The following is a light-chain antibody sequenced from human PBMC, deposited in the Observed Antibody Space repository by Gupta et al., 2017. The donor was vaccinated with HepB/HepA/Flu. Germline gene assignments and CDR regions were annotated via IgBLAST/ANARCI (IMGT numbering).Light chain of an antibody. CDR2: SNN. CDR3: AAWDDSLNGWV. V-gene: IGLV1-44*01. J-gene: IGLJ3*02. Sequence: QSALTQPPSASGTPGQRVTISCSGSSSNIGSNTVNWIQQLPGTAPKVLIYSNNQRPSGVPDRFSGSKSGTSASLAISGLQSEDEADYYCAAWDDSLNGWVFGGRTKLTVL. CDR1: SSNIGSNT.